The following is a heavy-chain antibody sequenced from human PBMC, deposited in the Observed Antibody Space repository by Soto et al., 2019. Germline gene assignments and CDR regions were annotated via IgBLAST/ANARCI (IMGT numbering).Heavy chain of an antibody. CDR1: GYTLTELS. CDR2: FDPEDGET. CDR3: ATEGGVDIVATEYHHNTNFDY. V-gene: IGHV1-24*01. Sequence: ASVKVSCKVSGYTLTELSMHWVRQAPGKGLEWMGGFDPEDGETIYAQKFQGRVTMTEDTSTDTAYMELSSLRSEDTAVYYCATEGGVDIVATEYHHNTNFDYWGQGTLVTVSS. D-gene: IGHD5-12*01. J-gene: IGHJ4*02.